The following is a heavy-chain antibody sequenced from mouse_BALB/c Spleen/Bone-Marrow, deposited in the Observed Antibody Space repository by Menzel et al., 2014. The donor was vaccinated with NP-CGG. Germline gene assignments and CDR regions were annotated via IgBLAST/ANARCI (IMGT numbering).Heavy chain of an antibody. CDR3: AREVLRDYFDY. Sequence: EVKLVESGGGFVKPGGSLKLSCAASGFAFSSYDMSWVRQTPEKRLEWVAYISSGGGSTYYPDTVKGRFTISRDNAKNTLYLQMSSLKSEDTAMYYCAREVLRDYFDYWGQGTTLTVSS. CDR1: GFAFSSYD. CDR2: ISSGGGST. J-gene: IGHJ2*01. D-gene: IGHD1-1*01. V-gene: IGHV5-12-1*01.